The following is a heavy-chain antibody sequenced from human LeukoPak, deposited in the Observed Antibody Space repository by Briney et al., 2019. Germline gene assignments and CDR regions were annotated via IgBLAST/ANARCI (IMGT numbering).Heavy chain of an antibody. D-gene: IGHD1-26*01. Sequence: GGSLSLSCAASGFTFSSYAMSGVRQPPGKGREGVSAISGSGGSTYYADSVKGRFTISRDNSKNTLYLQMNSLRAEDTAVYYCAKNSGSYSKEVYFDYWGQGTLVTVSS. CDR3: AKNSGSYSKEVYFDY. V-gene: IGHV3-23*01. CDR2: ISGSGGST. CDR1: GFTFSSYA. J-gene: IGHJ4*02.